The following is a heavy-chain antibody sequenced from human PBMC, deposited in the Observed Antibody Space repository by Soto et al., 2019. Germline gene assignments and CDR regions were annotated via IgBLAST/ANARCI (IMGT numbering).Heavy chain of an antibody. Sequence: VGSLRLSCAASGFTFSSYAMSWVRQAPGKGLEWVSAISGSGGSTYYADSVKGRFTISRDNSKNTLYLQMNSLRAEDTAVYYCAKDLSYYDILTGYYYYGMDVWGQGTTVPVSS. CDR3: AKDLSYYDILTGYYYYGMDV. J-gene: IGHJ6*02. D-gene: IGHD3-9*01. CDR1: GFTFSSYA. V-gene: IGHV3-23*01. CDR2: ISGSGGST.